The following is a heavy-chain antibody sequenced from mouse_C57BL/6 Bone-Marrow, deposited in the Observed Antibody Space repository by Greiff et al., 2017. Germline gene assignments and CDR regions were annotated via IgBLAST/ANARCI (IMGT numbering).Heavy chain of an antibody. CDR2: IDPETGGT. V-gene: IGHV1-15*01. J-gene: IGHJ2*01. CDR3: ARGDY. Sequence: QVQLQQSGAELVRPGASVTLSCKASGYTFTDYEMHWVKQTPVHGLEWIGAIDPETGGTAYNQKFKGKATLTADKSSSTAYMQLSSLTSEDSAVYFCARGDYWGQGTTLTVSS. CDR1: GYTFTDYE.